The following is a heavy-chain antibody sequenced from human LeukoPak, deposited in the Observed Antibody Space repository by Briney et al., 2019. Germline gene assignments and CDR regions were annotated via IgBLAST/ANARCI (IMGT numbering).Heavy chain of an antibody. CDR2: INHSGST. CDR1: GGSFSGYY. V-gene: IGHV4-34*01. Sequence: PSETLSLTCAVYGGSFSGYYWSWIRQPPGKGLEWIGEINHSGSTNYNPSLKSRVTISVDTSKNQFSLKLSSVTAADTAVYYCARVRTVVTPSMFDYWGQGTLVTVSS. D-gene: IGHD4-23*01. J-gene: IGHJ4*02. CDR3: ARVRTVVTPSMFDY.